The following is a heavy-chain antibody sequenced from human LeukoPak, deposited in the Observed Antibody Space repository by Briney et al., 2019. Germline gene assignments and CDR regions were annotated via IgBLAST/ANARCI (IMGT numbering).Heavy chain of an antibody. CDR1: GFTFDDYA. CDR3: ARVSRTTVRY. J-gene: IGHJ4*02. D-gene: IGHD4-17*01. CDR2: ISWNSGSI. Sequence: GGSLRLSCAASGFTFDDYAMHWVRQAPGKGLEWVSGISWNSGSIGYADSVKGRFTISRDNAKNSLYLQMNSLRGEDTAVYYCARVSRTTVRYWGQGTLVTVSS. V-gene: IGHV3-9*01.